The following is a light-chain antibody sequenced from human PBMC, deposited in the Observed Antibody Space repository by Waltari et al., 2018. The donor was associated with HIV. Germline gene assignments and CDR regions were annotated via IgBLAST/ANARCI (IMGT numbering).Light chain of an antibody. CDR2: GAS. V-gene: IGKV3-15*01. CDR1: QSVSSN. Sequence: EIVMTQSPATLSVSPGERATLSCRASQSVSSNLAWYQQKPGQAPRLGVFGASTRATGIPARVSGSGSGTEFTLTISSLQSEDLAVYYCQQYNNWPPEITFGPGTKVDIK. CDR3: QQYNNWPPEIT. J-gene: IGKJ3*01.